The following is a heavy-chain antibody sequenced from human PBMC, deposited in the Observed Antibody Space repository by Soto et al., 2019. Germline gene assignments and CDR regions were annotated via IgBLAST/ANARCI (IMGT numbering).Heavy chain of an antibody. CDR3: AKDRALIAVAGMLTY. J-gene: IGHJ4*02. D-gene: IGHD6-19*01. V-gene: IGHV3-30*18. CDR2: ISYDGSNK. CDR1: GFTFSSYG. Sequence: GGSLRLSCAASGFTFSSYGMHWVRQAPGKGLEWVAVISYDGSNKYYADSVKGRFTISRDNSKNTLYLQMNSLRAEDTAVYYCAKDRALIAVAGMLTYWGQGTLVTVSS.